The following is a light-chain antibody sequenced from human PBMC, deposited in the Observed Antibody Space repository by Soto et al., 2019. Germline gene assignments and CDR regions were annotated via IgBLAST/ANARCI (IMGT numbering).Light chain of an antibody. CDR2: EAS. V-gene: IGKV1D-13*01. CDR1: QGISSA. J-gene: IGKJ1*01. Sequence: AIQLTQSPSSLSASVGDRFTITCRASQGISSALAWYQQKPGKAPKLLIYEASILQSGVPSRFSGSGSGTDFTLTISSLQPEDFATYYCLQDYNFPWTFGQGTKVDIK. CDR3: LQDYNFPWT.